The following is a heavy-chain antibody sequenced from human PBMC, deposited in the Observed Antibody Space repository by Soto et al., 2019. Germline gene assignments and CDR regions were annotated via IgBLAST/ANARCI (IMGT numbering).Heavy chain of an antibody. J-gene: IGHJ3*02. V-gene: IGHV1-18*01. CDR2: ISAYNGNT. D-gene: IGHD3-9*01. Sequence: GASVKVSCKASGYTFTSYGISWVRQAPGQGLEWMGWISAYNGNTNYAQKLQGRVTMTTDTSTSTAYMELRSLRSDDTAVYYCARDLDILTGYTPLEAFDIWGQGTMVTVSS. CDR3: ARDLDILTGYTPLEAFDI. CDR1: GYTFTSYG.